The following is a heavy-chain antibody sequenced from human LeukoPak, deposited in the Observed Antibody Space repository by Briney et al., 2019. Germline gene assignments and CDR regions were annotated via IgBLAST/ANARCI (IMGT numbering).Heavy chain of an antibody. V-gene: IGHV4-39*07. J-gene: IGHJ4*02. Sequence: SETLSLTCTVSGGSISSSNYYWGWIRQPPGTGLEWIGSIYYSGSTYYNPSLKSRVTMSVDRSKNQFSLKLNSVTAADTAVYYCARGGSWYMTSSDYWGQGTLVTVSS. CDR3: ARGGSWYMTSSDY. CDR1: GGSISSSNYY. CDR2: IYYSGST. D-gene: IGHD1-14*01.